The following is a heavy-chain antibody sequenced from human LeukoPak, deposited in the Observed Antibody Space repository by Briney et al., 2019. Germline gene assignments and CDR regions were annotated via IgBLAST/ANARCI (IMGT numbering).Heavy chain of an antibody. J-gene: IGHJ4*03. CDR3: AEGGLAAAYDY. Sequence: GGSLRLSCAASGFTFSSYAMSWVRQAPGKGLEWASAISGSGDSTFYADSVKGRFTISRDNSKNTLCLQLNSLRAEDTAVYYCAEGGLAAAYDYWGQGTTVTVSS. D-gene: IGHD6-13*01. V-gene: IGHV3-23*01. CDR1: GFTFSSYA. CDR2: ISGSGDST.